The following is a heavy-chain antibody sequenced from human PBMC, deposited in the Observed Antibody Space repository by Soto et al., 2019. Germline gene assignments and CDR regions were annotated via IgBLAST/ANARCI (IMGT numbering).Heavy chain of an antibody. J-gene: IGHJ5*02. D-gene: IGHD3-3*02. CDR2: IYYSGST. CDR3: ASPKIAFYNWFDP. CDR1: GGSISSGDYY. Sequence: SETLSLTCTVSGGSISSGDYYWSWIRQPPGKGLECIGYIYYSGSTYYNPSLKSRVTISVDTSKNQFSLKLSSVTAADTAVYYCASPKIAFYNWFDPWGQGNLVTVSX. V-gene: IGHV4-30-4*01.